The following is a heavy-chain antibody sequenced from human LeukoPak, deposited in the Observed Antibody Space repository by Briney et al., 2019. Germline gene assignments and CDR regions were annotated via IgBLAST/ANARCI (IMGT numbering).Heavy chain of an antibody. D-gene: IGHD5-18*01. CDR1: GGSISSYY. CDR3: ARDRGYSYGYNWFDP. V-gene: IGHV4-4*07. CDR2: IYTSGGT. J-gene: IGHJ5*02. Sequence: SETLSLTCTVSGGSISSYYWSWIRQPAGKGLEWIGRIYTSGGTNYNPSLKMRVTMSVDTSKNQISLKLSSVTAADTAVYYCARDRGYSYGYNWFDPWGQGTLVTVSS.